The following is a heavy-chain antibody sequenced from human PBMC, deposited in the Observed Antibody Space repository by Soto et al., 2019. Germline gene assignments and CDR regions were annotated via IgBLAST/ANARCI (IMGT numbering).Heavy chain of an antibody. CDR1: GFTFSSYA. Sequence: GGSLRLSCAASGFTFSSYAMSWVRQAPGKGLEWVSAISGSGGSTYYADSVKGRFTISRDNSKNTLYLQMNSLRAEDTAVYYWAKARAIVWVIGWVLDIWGKGTRVTVSS. CDR2: ISGSGGST. J-gene: IGHJ3*02. D-gene: IGHD3-22*01. CDR3: AKARAIVWVIGWVLDI. V-gene: IGHV3-23*01.